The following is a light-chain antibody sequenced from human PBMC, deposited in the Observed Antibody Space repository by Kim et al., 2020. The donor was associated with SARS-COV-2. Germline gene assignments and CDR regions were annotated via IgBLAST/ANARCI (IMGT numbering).Light chain of an antibody. V-gene: IGKV4-1*01. J-gene: IGKJ4*01. CDR1: QSVLYSSNNKNY. CDR3: QQYYSTPLT. Sequence: DIVMTQSPDSLGVSLGERATINCKSSQSVLYSSNNKNYLAWYQQKSGQPPKLLIYWASTRESGVPDRFSGSGSGTDFTLTISSLQAEDVAVYYCQQYYSTPLTFGGGTKLE. CDR2: WAS.